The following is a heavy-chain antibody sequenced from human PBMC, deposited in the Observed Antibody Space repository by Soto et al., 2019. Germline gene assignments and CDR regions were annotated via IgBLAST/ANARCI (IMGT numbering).Heavy chain of an antibody. J-gene: IGHJ6*02. V-gene: IGHV3-53*01. CDR1: GFTVISTY. CDR2: MYSGGST. Sequence: EVQLVESGGGLIQPGGSLRLSCAASGFTVISTYMSWVRQAPGKGLEWVSFMYSGGSTYYADSVKGRFTISRDTSKSTLYLQMNSLRVEDTAVYYCARGGQVRGGMDVWGQGTTVTVS. CDR3: ARGGQVRGGMDV.